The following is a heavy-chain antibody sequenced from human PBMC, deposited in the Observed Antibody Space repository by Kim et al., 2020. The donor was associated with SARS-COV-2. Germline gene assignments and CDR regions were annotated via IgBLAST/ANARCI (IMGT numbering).Heavy chain of an antibody. V-gene: IGHV4-31*03. CDR3: ARDRQYYYDSSGYWD. Sequence: SETLSLTCTVSGGSISSGGYYWSWIRQHPGKGLEWIGYIYYSGSTYYNPSLKSRVTISVDTSKNQFSLKLSSVTAADTAVYYCARDRQYYYDSSGYWDWGQGTLVTVSS. CDR1: GGSISSGGYY. CDR2: IYYSGST. D-gene: IGHD3-22*01. J-gene: IGHJ4*02.